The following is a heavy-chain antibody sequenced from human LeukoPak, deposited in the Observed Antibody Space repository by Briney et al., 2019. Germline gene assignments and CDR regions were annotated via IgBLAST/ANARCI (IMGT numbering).Heavy chain of an antibody. Sequence: ASVKVSCKASGYTFTSYYMHWVRQAPGQGLEWMGIINPSGGSTSYAQKFQGRVTMTRDTSTSTVYMELSSLRSEDTAVYYCARGSSSWLYYYYYGMDVWGQGTTVTVSS. CDR1: GYTFTSYY. V-gene: IGHV1-46*01. J-gene: IGHJ6*02. CDR2: INPSGGST. CDR3: ARGSSSWLYYYYYGMDV. D-gene: IGHD6-13*01.